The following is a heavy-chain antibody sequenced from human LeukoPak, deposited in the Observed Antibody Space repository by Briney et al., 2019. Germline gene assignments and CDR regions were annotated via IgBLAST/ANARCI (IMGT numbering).Heavy chain of an antibody. D-gene: IGHD5-18*01. Sequence: PSETLSLTCAVYGGSFSGYYWSWIRQPPGKGLEWVGEINHSGSTNYNPSLKRRVTISVETSKNQFSLKLSSVTAADTAVYYCARGGYSYGYRNWFDPCGQGTLVTVSS. CDR2: INHSGST. CDR3: ARGGYSYGYRNWFDP. V-gene: IGHV4-34*01. CDR1: GGSFSGYY. J-gene: IGHJ5*02.